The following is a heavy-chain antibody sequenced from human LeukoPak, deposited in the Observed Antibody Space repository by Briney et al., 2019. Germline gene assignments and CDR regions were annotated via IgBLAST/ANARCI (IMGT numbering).Heavy chain of an antibody. CDR2: ISAYNGNT. CDR1: GYTFTSYG. J-gene: IGHJ5*02. V-gene: IGHV1-18*01. D-gene: IGHD2-15*01. Sequence: ASVKVSCKASGYTFTSYGISWVRQAPGQGLEWMGWISAYNGNTNYAQKLQGRVTMTTDTSTSTAYMELRSLRSDDTAVYYCARWGGDIVVVVAATNWFDPWGQGTLVTVSS. CDR3: ARWGGDIVVVVAATNWFDP.